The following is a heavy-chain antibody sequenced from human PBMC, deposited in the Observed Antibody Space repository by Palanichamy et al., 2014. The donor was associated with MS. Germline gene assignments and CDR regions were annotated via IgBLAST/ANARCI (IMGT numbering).Heavy chain of an antibody. J-gene: IGHJ4*02. CDR3: ARHKRITGMYFDY. V-gene: IGHV4-59*01. D-gene: IGHD1-20*01. CDR1: GGSISTYY. Sequence: QVQLQESGPGLVKPSETLSLTCTVSGGSISTYYWSWIRQPPGKGLEWIGYMYYSGSTNYNPSLKSRVNISVDTSKNQFYLKLSSVTAADTAVYYCARHKRITGMYFDYWGQGTLVTVSS. CDR2: MYYSGST.